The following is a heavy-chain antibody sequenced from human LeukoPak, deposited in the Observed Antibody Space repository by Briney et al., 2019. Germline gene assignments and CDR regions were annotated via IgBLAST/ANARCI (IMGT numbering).Heavy chain of an antibody. CDR3: ARDGGFGELTFDY. J-gene: IGHJ4*02. D-gene: IGHD3-10*01. V-gene: IGHV1-69*13. Sequence: SVKVSCKASGGTFSSYAISWVRQAPGQGLEWMGGIIPIFGTANYAQKFQGRVTITAGESTSTAYMELSSLRSEDTAVYYCARDGGFGELTFDYWGQGTLVTVSS. CDR1: GGTFSSYA. CDR2: IIPIFGTA.